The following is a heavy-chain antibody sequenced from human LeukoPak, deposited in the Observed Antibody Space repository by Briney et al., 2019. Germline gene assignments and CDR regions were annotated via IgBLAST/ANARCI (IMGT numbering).Heavy chain of an antibody. V-gene: IGHV3-23*01. CDR3: ARDGEGSGSSWVITHDY. CDR2: IGGSGGTT. Sequence: GGSLRLSCAASGFTFSTYAMAWVRQAPGKGLEWVSAIGGSGGTTYTADSVKGRFTISRDNSKNTLFLQMNSLRVEDTALCYCARDGEGSGSSWVITHDYWGQGALVTVSS. J-gene: IGHJ4*02. CDR1: GFTFSTYA. D-gene: IGHD3-10*01.